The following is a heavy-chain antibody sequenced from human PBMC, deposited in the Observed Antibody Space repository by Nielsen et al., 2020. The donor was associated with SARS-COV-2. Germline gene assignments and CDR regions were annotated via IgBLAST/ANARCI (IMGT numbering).Heavy chain of an antibody. D-gene: IGHD6-13*01. V-gene: IGHV5-51*01. CDR3: ASSGIIAAADEIYFDY. J-gene: IGHJ4*02. CDR2: IYPGDSDT. CDR1: GYSFTSYW. Sequence: GESLKISCQGSGYSFTSYWIGWVRQTPGKGLEWMGIIYPGDSDTRYSPSFQGQVTISADKSISTAYLQWSSLKASDTAMYYCASSGIIAAADEIYFDYWGQGTLVTVSS.